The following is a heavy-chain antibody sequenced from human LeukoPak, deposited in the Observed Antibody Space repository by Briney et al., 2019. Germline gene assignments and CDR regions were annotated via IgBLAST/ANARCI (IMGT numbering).Heavy chain of an antibody. CDR3: ARMTMMLDAFDI. CDR2: IYFSGRT. Sequence: SETLSLTCTVSGGSISNSFYYWGWIRQPPGKGLEWIGSIYFSGRTSYNPSLESRVSISVDTSKNQFSLKLSSVTAADTAVYYCARMTMMLDAFDIWGQGTMVTVSS. J-gene: IGHJ3*02. D-gene: IGHD4/OR15-4a*01. V-gene: IGHV4-39*07. CDR1: GGSISNSFYY.